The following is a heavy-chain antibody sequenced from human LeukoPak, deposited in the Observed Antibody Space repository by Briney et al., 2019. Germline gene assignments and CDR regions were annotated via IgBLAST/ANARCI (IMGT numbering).Heavy chain of an antibody. Sequence: GGSLRLSCEVSGFTFSSYDMHWVRQTTGKGLEWVSGIGTTGDTHYPDSVKGRFTVSRENAKNSLYLQMNSLRAGDTAVYYCARGKRYSSSWFYNRFDPWGQGTLVTVSS. D-gene: IGHD6-13*01. V-gene: IGHV3-13*01. CDR2: IGTTGDT. J-gene: IGHJ5*02. CDR3: ARGKRYSSSWFYNRFDP. CDR1: GFTFSSYD.